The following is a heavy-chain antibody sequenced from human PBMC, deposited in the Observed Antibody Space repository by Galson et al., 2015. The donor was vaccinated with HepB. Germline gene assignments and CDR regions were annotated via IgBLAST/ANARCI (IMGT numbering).Heavy chain of an antibody. V-gene: IGHV3-15*01. J-gene: IGHJ5*02. CDR3: TTYNTQSGWT. Sequence: SLRLSCAASGFTFTRFWMNWVRQAPGTGLEWVGRIKSQADGATTDYAAPVKGRFTVSRDDSKNTLYLQMNSLKPEDAAIYYCTTYNTQSGWTWGQGTLVTVSS. D-gene: IGHD5-24*01. CDR1: GFTFTRFW. CDR2: IKSQADGATT.